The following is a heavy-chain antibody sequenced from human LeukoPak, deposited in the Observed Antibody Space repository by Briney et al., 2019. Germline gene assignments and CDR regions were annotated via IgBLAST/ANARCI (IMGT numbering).Heavy chain of an antibody. CDR3: ASGYSYGN. Sequence: SETLSLTCAVYGGSFSGYYWSWIRQPPGKGLEWIGEVNHSGSTNYNPSLKSRVTISVDTSKNQFSLKLSSVAAADTAVYYCASGYSYGNWGQGTLVTVSS. CDR1: GGSFSGYY. D-gene: IGHD5-18*01. J-gene: IGHJ4*02. V-gene: IGHV4-34*01. CDR2: VNHSGST.